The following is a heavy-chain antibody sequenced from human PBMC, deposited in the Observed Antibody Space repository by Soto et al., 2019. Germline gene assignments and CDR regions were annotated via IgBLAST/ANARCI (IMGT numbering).Heavy chain of an antibody. Sequence: QVQLVQSGAEVKKPGSSVKVSCKASGGTFSSYTISWVRQAPGQGLEWMGRIIPILGIANYAQKFQGRVTITADKSTSTAYMELSSLRSEDTAVYYSARDWSVTAATLDYWGQGTLVTVSS. J-gene: IGHJ4*02. CDR3: ARDWSVTAATLDY. CDR1: GGTFSSYT. CDR2: IIPILGIA. V-gene: IGHV1-69*08. D-gene: IGHD4-4*01.